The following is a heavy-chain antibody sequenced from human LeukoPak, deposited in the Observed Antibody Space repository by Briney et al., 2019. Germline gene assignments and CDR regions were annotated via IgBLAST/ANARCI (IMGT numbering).Heavy chain of an antibody. CDR1: GYTFTGYY. CDR2: INPNSGGT. J-gene: IGHJ4*02. CDR3: ARDLGLEAAGIGPDE. D-gene: IGHD6-13*01. V-gene: IGHV1-2*02. Sequence: ASVKVSCKASGYTFTGYYMHWVRQAPGQGLEWMGWINPNSGGTNYAQKFQGRVTLTRDTSFTTAYMELSRLRSDDTAVYYCARDLGLEAAGIGPDEWGQGTLVTVSS.